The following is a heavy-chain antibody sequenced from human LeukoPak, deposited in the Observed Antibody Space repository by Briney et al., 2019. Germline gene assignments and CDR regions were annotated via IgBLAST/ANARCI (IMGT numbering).Heavy chain of an antibody. V-gene: IGHV1-24*01. CDR1: GYTLTELS. J-gene: IGHJ4*02. CDR2: FDPEDGET. Sequence: ASVKVSCKVSGYTLTELSMHWVRQAPGKGLEWTGGFDPEDGETIYAQKFQGRVTMTEDTSTDTAYMELSSLRSEDTAVYYCATRVKDVDTTMVLYWGQGTLVTVSS. CDR3: ATRVKDVDTTMVLY. D-gene: IGHD5-18*01.